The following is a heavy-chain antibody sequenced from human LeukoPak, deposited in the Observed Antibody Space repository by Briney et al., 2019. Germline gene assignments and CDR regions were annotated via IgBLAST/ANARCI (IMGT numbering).Heavy chain of an antibody. CDR3: ARDGYDILTGYYYYYYMDV. D-gene: IGHD3-9*01. V-gene: IGHV3-23*01. J-gene: IGHJ6*03. CDR2: IFGNGDTT. Sequence: PGGSLRLSCAASGFTFDDYGMSWVRQAPGKGLEWVSIIFGNGDTTYYADSVKGRFTVSRDNSKNTLYLQMNSLRAEDTAVYYCARDGYDILTGYYYYYYMDVWGKGTTVTVSS. CDR1: GFTFDDYG.